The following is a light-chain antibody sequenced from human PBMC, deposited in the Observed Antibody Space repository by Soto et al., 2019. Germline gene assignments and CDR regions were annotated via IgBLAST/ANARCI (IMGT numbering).Light chain of an antibody. CDR3: SSYTTSGPWV. Sequence: QSVLTQPASVSGSPGQSITISCTGTSSDVGGYNYVSWYQQHPGKAPKLMIYDVSNRPSGVSNRFSGSKSDNTASLTISGLQAEDEADYYCSSYTTSGPWVFGGGTKLTVL. CDR2: DVS. CDR1: SSDVGGYNY. J-gene: IGLJ3*02. V-gene: IGLV2-14*01.